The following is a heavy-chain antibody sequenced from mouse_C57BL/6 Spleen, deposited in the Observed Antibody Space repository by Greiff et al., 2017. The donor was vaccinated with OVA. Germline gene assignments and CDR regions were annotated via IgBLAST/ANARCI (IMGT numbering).Heavy chain of an antibody. CDR3: VREGDYDVRAWFAY. V-gene: IGHV10-3*01. CDR2: IRSKSSNYAT. CDR1: GFTFNTYA. Sequence: EVQRVESGGGLVQPKGSLKLSCAASGFTFNTYAMHWVRQAPGKGLEWVARIRSKSSNYATYYADSVKGRFTISRDDSQSMLYLQMNNLKTEDTAMYYCVREGDYDVRAWFAYWGQGTLVTVSA. D-gene: IGHD2-4*01. J-gene: IGHJ3*01.